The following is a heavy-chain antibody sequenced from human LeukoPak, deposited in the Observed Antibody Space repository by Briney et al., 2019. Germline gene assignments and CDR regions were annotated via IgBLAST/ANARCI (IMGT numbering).Heavy chain of an antibody. J-gene: IGHJ1*01. CDR1: GFTVSNNR. D-gene: IGHD1-26*01. CDR2: IYSDGNT. Sequence: GGSLRLACAASGFTVSNNRLSWVRQAPGMGLEWVSTIYSDGNTYYPDSVKGRFTISRDGSKNTLYLQLNSLRTEDTAIYYCVREREGSNSEHWGQGTLVTVSS. CDR3: VREREGSNSEH. V-gene: IGHV3-53*01.